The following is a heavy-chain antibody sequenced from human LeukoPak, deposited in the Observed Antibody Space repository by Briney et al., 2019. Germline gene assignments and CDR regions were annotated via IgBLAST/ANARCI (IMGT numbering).Heavy chain of an antibody. Sequence: SETLSLTCTVSRYDINSVYYWGWIRQPPGKGLEWIGSIYHSGSTYYNASLKSRVTISMDTSRNKFSLNLNSVTAADTAVYYCARAGGYYGAGSFLDYWGQGLLVTVSS. CDR1: RYDINSVYY. V-gene: IGHV4-38-2*02. CDR2: IYHSGST. J-gene: IGHJ4*02. CDR3: ARAGGYYGAGSFLDY. D-gene: IGHD3-10*01.